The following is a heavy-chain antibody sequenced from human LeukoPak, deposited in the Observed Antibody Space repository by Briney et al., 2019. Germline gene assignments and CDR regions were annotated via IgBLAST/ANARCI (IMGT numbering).Heavy chain of an antibody. J-gene: IGHJ5*02. CDR2: IYYSGST. CDR1: GGSISSYY. Sequence: SETLSLTCTVSGGSISSYYWSWIRQPPGKGLEWIGYIYYSGSTNYNPSLKGRVTISVDTSKNQFSLKLSSVTAADTAVYYCARLLGGYDYWFDPWGQGTLVTVSS. CDR3: ARLLGGYDYWFDP. D-gene: IGHD5-12*01. V-gene: IGHV4-59*08.